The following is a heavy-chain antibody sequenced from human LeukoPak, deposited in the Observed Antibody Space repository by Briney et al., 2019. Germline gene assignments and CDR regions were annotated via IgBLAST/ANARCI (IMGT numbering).Heavy chain of an antibody. V-gene: IGHV4-39*07. J-gene: IGHJ4*02. D-gene: IGHD6-6*01. CDR1: GGSIRSSSYY. CDR3: ARVLVWSSSRFDY. CDR2: IYYSGST. Sequence: SESLSLICTVSGGSIRSSSYYWGWIRQPPGKGLEWIGSIYYSGSTYYNPSLKSRVTISVDSSKNQFSLKLSSVTAADTAVYYCARVLVWSSSRFDYWGQGTLVTVSS.